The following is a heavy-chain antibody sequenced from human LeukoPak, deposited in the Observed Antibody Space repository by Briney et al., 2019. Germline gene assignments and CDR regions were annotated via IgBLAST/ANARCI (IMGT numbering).Heavy chain of an antibody. CDR2: ISSSSRYI. Sequence: PGGSLILSFSASVFTFSSYIINWGRQAPGKGLGLVSSISSSSRYIYDADALKDQVTSSRDNPKNPLYLQLNSLRAEDPAVYYCARARGSSSRSYYFDYWGQGTLVTVSS. CDR3: ARARGSSSRSYYFDY. J-gene: IGHJ4*02. D-gene: IGHD6-13*01. CDR1: VFTFSSYI. V-gene: IGHV3-21*01.